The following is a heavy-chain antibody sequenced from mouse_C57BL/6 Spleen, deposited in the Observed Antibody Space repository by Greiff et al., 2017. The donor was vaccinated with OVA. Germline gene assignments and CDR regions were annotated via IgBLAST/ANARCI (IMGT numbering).Heavy chain of an antibody. CDR3: ARSHYYGSRWFAY. V-gene: IGHV1-53*01. D-gene: IGHD1-1*01. CDR1: GYTFTSYW. J-gene: IGHJ3*01. Sequence: VQLQQPGPELVKPGASVKLSCKASGYTFTSYWMHWVKQRPGQGLEWIGNINPSNGGTNYNEKFKSKATLTVDKSSSTAYMQLSSLTSEDSAVYYCARSHYYGSRWFAYWGQGTLVTVSA. CDR2: INPSNGGT.